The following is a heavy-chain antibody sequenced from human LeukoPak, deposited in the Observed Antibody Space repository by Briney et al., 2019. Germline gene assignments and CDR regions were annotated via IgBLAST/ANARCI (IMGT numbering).Heavy chain of an antibody. D-gene: IGHD3-3*01. CDR1: GFIVSSNY. CDR2: ISGSGGST. J-gene: IGHJ3*02. Sequence: PGGSLRLSCAASGFIVSSNYMSWVRQAPGKGLEWVSAISGSGGSTYYADSVKGRFTISRDNSKNTLYLQMNSLRAEDTAVYYCAKDFTIFGVVAYAFDIWGQGTMVTVSS. V-gene: IGHV3-23*01. CDR3: AKDFTIFGVVAYAFDI.